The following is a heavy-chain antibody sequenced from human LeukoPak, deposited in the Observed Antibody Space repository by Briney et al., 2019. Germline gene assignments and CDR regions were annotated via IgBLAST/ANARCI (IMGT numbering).Heavy chain of an antibody. CDR3: ARGTRGGFDP. CDR1: GGSISSGGYY. D-gene: IGHD3-10*01. J-gene: IGHJ5*02. Sequence: PSETLSLTCTVSGGSISSGGYYWSWIRQPAGKGLEWIGRIYTSGSTNYNPSLKSRVTISVDTSKNQFSLKLSSVTAADTAVYYCARGTRGGFDPWGQGALVTVSS. V-gene: IGHV4-61*02. CDR2: IYTSGST.